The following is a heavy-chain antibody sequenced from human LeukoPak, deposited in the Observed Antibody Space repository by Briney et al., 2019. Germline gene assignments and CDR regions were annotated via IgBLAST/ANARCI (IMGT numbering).Heavy chain of an antibody. CDR2: INHSGST. CDR1: GGSFSTYY. CDR3: ASPVGATVFDI. J-gene: IGHJ3*02. D-gene: IGHD1-26*01. V-gene: IGHV4-34*01. Sequence: PSETLSLTCAVSGGSFSTYYWSWIRQPPGKGLEWIGEINHSGSTNYNPSLKSRVTIAVDTSKNQFSLELSSVTAADTAVYYCASPVGATVFDIWGQRTMVTVSS.